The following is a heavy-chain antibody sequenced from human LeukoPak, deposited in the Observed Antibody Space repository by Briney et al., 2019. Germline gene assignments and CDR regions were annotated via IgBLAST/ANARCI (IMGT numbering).Heavy chain of an antibody. D-gene: IGHD5-24*01. J-gene: IGHJ4*02. Sequence: GGSLRLSCAASGFTFSTYWMDWVRQAPGKGLVWVSRINSDGSSTSYADSVKGRFTISRDNAKNTLSLQMNSLRAEDTAVYYCARAGYRDAYNLWSQGTLVTVSS. CDR3: ARAGYRDAYNL. CDR1: GFTFSTYW. V-gene: IGHV3-74*01. CDR2: INSDGSST.